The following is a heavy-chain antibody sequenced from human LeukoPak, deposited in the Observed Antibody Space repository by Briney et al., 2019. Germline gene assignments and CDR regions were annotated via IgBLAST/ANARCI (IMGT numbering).Heavy chain of an antibody. CDR1: GFTFSSYA. V-gene: IGHV3-30*04. CDR3: ARDSSGRYYYIDY. D-gene: IGHD1-26*01. Sequence: GALRLSCAASGFTFSSYAMHWVRQAPGKGLEWVAVISYDGSNEYYADSVKGRFTISRDNSKNTLYLQMNSLRAEDTAVYYCARDSSGRYYYIDYWGQGTLVTVSS. CDR2: ISYDGSNE. J-gene: IGHJ4*02.